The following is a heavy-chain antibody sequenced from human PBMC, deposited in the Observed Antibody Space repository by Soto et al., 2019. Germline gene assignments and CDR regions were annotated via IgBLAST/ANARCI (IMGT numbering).Heavy chain of an antibody. Sequence: PGGSLRLSCAASGFPFSSHSMYWVRQAPGKGLEWVSYISSSGISIQYADSVKGRFTISRDNARNSLSLQMNSLRDDDTAVYYCAKGRVDTAYFDCWGQGSLVTVSS. J-gene: IGHJ4*02. CDR2: ISSSGISI. D-gene: IGHD2-15*01. V-gene: IGHV3-48*02. CDR3: AKGRVDTAYFDC. CDR1: GFPFSSHS.